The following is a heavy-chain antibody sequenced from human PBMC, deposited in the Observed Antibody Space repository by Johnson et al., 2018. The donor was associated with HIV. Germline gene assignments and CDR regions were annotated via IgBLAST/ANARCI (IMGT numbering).Heavy chain of an antibody. V-gene: IGHV3-66*01. CDR1: GLTVSTND. J-gene: IGHJ3*02. D-gene: IGHD5-24*01. CDR3: ARDGPGDGNAMGGSGAFDI. Sequence: VQLVESGGGLVQPGGSLRLSCAASGLTVSTNDINWVRQAPGKGLEWVAIIYSGDSTYYADSLEGRFTISRDKSKNTVYLQMNSLRVEDTAVYYCARDGPGDGNAMGGSGAFDIWGQVTMVTVSS. CDR2: IYSGDST.